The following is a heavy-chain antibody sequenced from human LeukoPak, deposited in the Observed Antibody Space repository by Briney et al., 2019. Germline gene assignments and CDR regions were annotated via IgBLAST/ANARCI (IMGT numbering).Heavy chain of an antibody. V-gene: IGHV1-2*02. Sequence: ASVKVSCKASRYTFTGYYIHWVRQAPGQGLEWMGWINPNSGGTDYAQKFQGRVTMTRDTSISTSYMELSRLRSEDTAVYYCARVESWEHSGSSQDAFDIWGRGTMVTVSS. J-gene: IGHJ3*02. CDR1: RYTFTGYY. D-gene: IGHD1-26*01. CDR3: ARVESWEHSGSSQDAFDI. CDR2: INPNSGGT.